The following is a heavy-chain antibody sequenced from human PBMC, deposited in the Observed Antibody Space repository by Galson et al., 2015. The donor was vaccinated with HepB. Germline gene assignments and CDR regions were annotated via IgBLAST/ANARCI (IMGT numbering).Heavy chain of an antibody. J-gene: IGHJ3*02. D-gene: IGHD3-22*01. CDR1: GYTFTSYD. V-gene: IGHV1-8*01. CDR3: ARYYYDSSGDFKNDALDI. CDR2: MNPNSGNT. Sequence: SVKVSCKASGYTFTSYDINWVRQATGQGLEWMGWMNPNSGNTGYAQKFQGRVTMTRNTSISTAYMELSSLRSEDTAVYYCARYYYDSSGDFKNDALDIWGQGTMVTVSS.